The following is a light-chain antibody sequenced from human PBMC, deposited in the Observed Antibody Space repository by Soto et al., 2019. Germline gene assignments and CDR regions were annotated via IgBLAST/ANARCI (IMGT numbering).Light chain of an antibody. CDR1: QSVSSK. CDR3: QQYHTWPPLT. CDR2: GAF. V-gene: IGKV3-15*01. J-gene: IGKJ4*01. Sequence: EIVMTQSPPTLSVSPGERITLSCRASQSVSSKLAWYQHRPGQAPMLLIYGAFTRATGVPARFSGSGSGTAFTLTNTSLQPEDFAVYYWQQYHTWPPLTFGGGTKVEIK.